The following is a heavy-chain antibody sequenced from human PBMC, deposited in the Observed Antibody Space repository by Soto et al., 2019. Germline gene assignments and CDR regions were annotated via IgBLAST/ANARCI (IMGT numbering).Heavy chain of an antibody. Sequence: LSLFCEASGFAISTYSLYWVRQAPGKGLEWLAFIWYDGSNQHYAAYVKGRFTISRDKSRNTLYLQMNNLRADDTAVYFCARAVSSATYYDCIGYWGRGTLVTVSS. CDR2: IWYDGSNQ. CDR1: GFAISTYS. J-gene: IGHJ4*02. V-gene: IGHV3-33*01. CDR3: ARAVSSATYYDCIGY. D-gene: IGHD1-26*01.